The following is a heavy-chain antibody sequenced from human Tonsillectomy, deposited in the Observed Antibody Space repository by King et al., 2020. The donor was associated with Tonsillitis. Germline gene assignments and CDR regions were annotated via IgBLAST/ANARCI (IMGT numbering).Heavy chain of an antibody. CDR1: GGSINSRSYY. Sequence: QLQESGPGLVKSSETLSLTCTVSGGSINSRSYYWGWIRRPPGKGLEWIGSFYYSGTTYYSPSLKSRVTISGDTSKNQFSLKLSSVTAADTAVYYCARDLAGYFDYWGQGTLVTVSS. J-gene: IGHJ4*02. CDR2: FYYSGTT. V-gene: IGHV4-39*07. CDR3: ARDLAGYFDY.